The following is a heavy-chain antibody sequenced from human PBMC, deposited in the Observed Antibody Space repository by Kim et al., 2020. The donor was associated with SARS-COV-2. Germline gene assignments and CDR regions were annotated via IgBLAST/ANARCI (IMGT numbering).Heavy chain of an antibody. CDR1: GFTFSGSA. Sequence: GGSLRLSCAASGFTFSGSAMHWVRQASGKGLEWVGRIRSKANSYATAYAASVKGRFTISRDDSKNTAYLQMNSLKTEDTAVYYCTRSEADSSANYYGMDVWGQGTTVTVSS. CDR3: TRSEADSSANYYGMDV. J-gene: IGHJ6*02. V-gene: IGHV3-73*01. D-gene: IGHD3-22*01. CDR2: IRSKANSYAT.